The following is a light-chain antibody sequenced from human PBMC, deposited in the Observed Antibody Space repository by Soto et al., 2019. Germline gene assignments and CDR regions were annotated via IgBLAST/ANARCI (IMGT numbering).Light chain of an antibody. Sequence: DIQMTQSPSTLSASVGDRVTNTCRASQSVSGWLAWYQQKPGKAPKLLIYKASSLESGVPSRFSGSGSGTEYTLTISSLQPDDFATYYCQQYISYSNFGPGTKVDIK. J-gene: IGKJ3*01. CDR2: KAS. CDR3: QQYISYSN. CDR1: QSVSGW. V-gene: IGKV1-5*03.